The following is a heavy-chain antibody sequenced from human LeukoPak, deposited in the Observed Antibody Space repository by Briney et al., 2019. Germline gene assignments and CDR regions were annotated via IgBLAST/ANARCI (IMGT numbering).Heavy chain of an antibody. J-gene: IGHJ4*02. V-gene: IGHV4-59*08. D-gene: IGHD5-18*01. Sequence: SETLSLTCTVSGGSISSYYWSWIRQPPGKGLEWIGYIYYSGSTYYNPSLKSRVTISVDTSKNQFSLKLSSVTAADTAVYYCARQYSGDSRSPFFDYWGQGTLVTVSS. CDR1: GGSISSYY. CDR2: IYYSGST. CDR3: ARQYSGDSRSPFFDY.